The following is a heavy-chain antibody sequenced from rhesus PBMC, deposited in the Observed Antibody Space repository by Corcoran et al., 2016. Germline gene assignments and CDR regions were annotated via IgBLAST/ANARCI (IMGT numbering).Heavy chain of an antibody. Sequence: QVQLQESGPGLVKPSETLSLTCAVSGYSISSNYWSWIRQPPGKGLEWIGYIYGSSGSTYYNPSLKGRVTISTDTSKNQFSLKLSSVTAADTAVYYCAREKRTAGTDFFYWGQGVLVTVSS. CDR2: IYGSSGST. CDR1: GYSISSNY. J-gene: IGHJ4*01. D-gene: IGHD1-1*01. V-gene: IGHV4-147*01. CDR3: AREKRTAGTDFFY.